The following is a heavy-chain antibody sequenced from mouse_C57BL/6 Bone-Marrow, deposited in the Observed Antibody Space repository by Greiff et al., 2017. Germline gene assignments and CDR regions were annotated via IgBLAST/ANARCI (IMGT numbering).Heavy chain of an antibody. Sequence: VHVEQSGTVLARPGASVKMSCKTSGYTFTSYWMHWVKQRPGQGLEWIGAIYPGNSDTSYNQKFKGKAKLTAVTSASTAYMELSSLTNEDSAVYYCYYYGNYPLAMDYWGQGTSVTVSS. CDR3: YYYGNYPLAMDY. V-gene: IGHV1-5*01. J-gene: IGHJ4*01. D-gene: IGHD2-1*01. CDR1: GYTFTSYW. CDR2: IYPGNSDT.